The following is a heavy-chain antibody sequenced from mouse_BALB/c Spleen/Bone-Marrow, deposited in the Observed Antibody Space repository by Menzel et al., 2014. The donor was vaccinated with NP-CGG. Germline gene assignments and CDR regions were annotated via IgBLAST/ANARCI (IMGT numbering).Heavy chain of an antibody. J-gene: IGHJ1*01. Sequence: EVKLVESGPELVKPGAPVKMSCKASGYTFTSYVMHWVKQKPGQGLEWIGYINPYNDGTKYNEKFKGKATLTSDKSSSTAYMELSSLTSEDSAVYYCARSLYGYDWYFDVWGAGTTVTVSS. V-gene: IGHV1-14*01. CDR3: ARSLYGYDWYFDV. CDR2: INPYNDGT. D-gene: IGHD2-2*01. CDR1: GYTFTSYV.